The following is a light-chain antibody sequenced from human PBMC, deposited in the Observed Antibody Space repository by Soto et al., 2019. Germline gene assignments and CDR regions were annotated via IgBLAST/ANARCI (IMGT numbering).Light chain of an antibody. CDR2: DNN. CDR3: GTWDSSLSAV. CDR1: SSNIGNNY. Sequence: QSVLTQPTSVSAAPGQKVTIACSGSSSNIGNNYVSWYQQLPGTAPKLLIYDNNKGPSGIPDRFSGSKSGTSATLGITGLQTGDEADYYCGTWDSSLSAVFGGGTKVTVL. V-gene: IGLV1-51*01. J-gene: IGLJ2*01.